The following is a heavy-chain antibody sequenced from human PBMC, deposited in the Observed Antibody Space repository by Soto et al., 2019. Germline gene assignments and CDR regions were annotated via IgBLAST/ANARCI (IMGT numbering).Heavy chain of an antibody. CDR1: GYTLTELS. CDR2: FDPEDGET. V-gene: IGHV1-24*01. J-gene: IGHJ4*02. D-gene: IGHD1-26*01. Sequence: ASVKASCKVSGYTLTELSMHWVRQAPGKGLEWMGGFDPEDGETIYAQKFQGRVTMTEDTSTDTAYMELSSLRSEDTAVYYCATVESGSYYFDYWGQGTLVTVSS. CDR3: ATVESGSYYFDY.